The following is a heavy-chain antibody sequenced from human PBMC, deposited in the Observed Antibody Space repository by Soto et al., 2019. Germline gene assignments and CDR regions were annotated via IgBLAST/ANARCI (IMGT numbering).Heavy chain of an antibody. CDR1: GYSFTSYW. CDR3: ARLKGIAARPTYYYYGMDV. Sequence: GESLKISCKGSGYSFTSYWISWVRQMPGKGLEWMGRIDPSDSYTNYSPSFQGHVTISADKSISTAYLQWSSLKASDTAMYYCARLKGIAARPTYYYYGMDVCGQGTTVTVSS. CDR2: IDPSDSYT. J-gene: IGHJ6*02. D-gene: IGHD6-6*01. V-gene: IGHV5-10-1*01.